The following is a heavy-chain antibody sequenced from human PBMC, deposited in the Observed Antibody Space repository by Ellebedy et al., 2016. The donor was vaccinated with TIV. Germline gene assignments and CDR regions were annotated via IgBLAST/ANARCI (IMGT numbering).Heavy chain of an antibody. CDR2: IWSDGTTK. D-gene: IGHD4-23*01. CDR1: GFTFSSYG. J-gene: IGHJ4*02. CDR3: AREIIYGGYYFDY. V-gene: IGHV3-33*01. Sequence: GESLKISXAASGFTFSSYGMHWVRQAPGKGLEWAAVIWSDGTTKYYSDSVKGRFTISRDNSKNTLYLQMNSLRAEDTAVYYCAREIIYGGYYFDYWGQGTLVTVSS.